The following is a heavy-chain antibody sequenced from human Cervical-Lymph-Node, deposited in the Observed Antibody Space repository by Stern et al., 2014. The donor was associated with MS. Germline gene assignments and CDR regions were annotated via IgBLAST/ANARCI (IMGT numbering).Heavy chain of an antibody. J-gene: IGHJ4*02. CDR1: GGSITSYY. V-gene: IGHV4-59*01. CDR3: ARGRMYHFDS. CDR2: IHYSGST. Sequence: QVQLQESGPGLVKPSESLSLTCTVSGGSITSYYCSWIRKSPGKGLEWIGYIHYSGSTAYNPSLKSRVTISVDSSKNQFSLRLGSATAADTAVYYCARGRMYHFDSWGQGTLVTVSS. D-gene: IGHD2-8*01.